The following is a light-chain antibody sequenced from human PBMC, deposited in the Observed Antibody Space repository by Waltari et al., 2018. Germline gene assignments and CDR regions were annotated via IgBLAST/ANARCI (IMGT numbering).Light chain of an antibody. Sequence: DVVMTQSPDFLAVSLGERATIHCKSSQSLFYSSNNKNYFAWYQQKPGQPPKLLIYWASTREAGVPDRFSGRGSGTDFTLTISSLQAEDVAIYFCQQYYITPLSFGGGTRVEIK. CDR2: WAS. CDR1: QSLFYSSNNKNY. CDR3: QQYYITPLS. J-gene: IGKJ4*01. V-gene: IGKV4-1*01.